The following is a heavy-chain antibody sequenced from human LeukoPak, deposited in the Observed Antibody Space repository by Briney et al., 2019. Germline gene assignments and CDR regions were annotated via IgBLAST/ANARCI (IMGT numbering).Heavy chain of an antibody. D-gene: IGHD6-13*01. CDR2: ISSISHYI. V-gene: IGHV3-21*01. CDR1: GFAFNSHA. J-gene: IGHJ3*02. CDR3: VREVYSSVDGDAFDI. Sequence: GGSLRLSCAASGFAFNSHAMGWVRQAAGKGLEWVTSISSISHYIYYADSVKGRFTTSRDNAKMSLFLQMNSLRVEDTAVYHCVREVYSSVDGDAFDIWGQGTMVTVSS.